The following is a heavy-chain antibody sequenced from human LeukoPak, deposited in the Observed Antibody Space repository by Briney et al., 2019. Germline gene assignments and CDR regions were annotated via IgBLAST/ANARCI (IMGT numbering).Heavy chain of an antibody. Sequence: SETLSLTCTVSGGSISTYYWSWIRQPPGKGLEWIAYIDYSASTHYNPSLKRRVTMSVDTSKNQFSLKLSSVTAADTAVYYCARARGYSYGPNDYWGQGTLVTVSS. V-gene: IGHV4-59*12. CDR1: GGSISTYY. J-gene: IGHJ4*02. CDR2: IDYSAST. CDR3: ARARGYSYGPNDY. D-gene: IGHD5-18*01.